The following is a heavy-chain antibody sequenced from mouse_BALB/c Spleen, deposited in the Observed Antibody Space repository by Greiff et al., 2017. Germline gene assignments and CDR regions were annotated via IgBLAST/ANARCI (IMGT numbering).Heavy chain of an antibody. CDR2: INPSTGYT. V-gene: IGHV1-7*01. D-gene: IGHD1-1*01. CDR3: ANVYGPAWFAY. CDR1: GYTFTSYW. J-gene: IGHJ3*01. Sequence: QVQLKQSGAELAKPGASVKMSCKASGYTFTSYWMHWVKQRPGQGLEWIGYINPSTGYTEYNQKFKDKATLTADKSSSTAYMQLSSLTSEDSAVYYCANVYGPAWFAYWGQGTLVTVSA.